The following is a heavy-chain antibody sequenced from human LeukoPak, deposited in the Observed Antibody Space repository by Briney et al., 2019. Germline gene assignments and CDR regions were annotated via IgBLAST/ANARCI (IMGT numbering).Heavy chain of an antibody. CDR2: IYYSGST. V-gene: IGHV4-59*01. CDR3: ARVAAKTVDY. Sequence: PSETLSLTCTVSGGSISSYYWSWIRQPPGKGLEWIGYIYYSGSTNYNPSLKSRVTISVDTSKNQFSLKLSSVTAADTAVYYCARVAAKTVDYWGQGTLVTVSS. D-gene: IGHD2-15*01. CDR1: GGSISSYY. J-gene: IGHJ4*02.